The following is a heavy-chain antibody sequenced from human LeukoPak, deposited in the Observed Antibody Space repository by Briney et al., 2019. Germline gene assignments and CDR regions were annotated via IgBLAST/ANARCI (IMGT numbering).Heavy chain of an antibody. J-gene: IGHJ4*02. D-gene: IGHD3-9*01. V-gene: IGHV3-15*01. CDR3: TTDRERYFDWSRGYFDY. CDR2: IKSKTDGGTT. Sequence: KPGGSLRLSCAASGFTFSNAWMSWVRQAPGKGLEWVGRIKSKTDGGTTDYAAPVKGRFTISRDDSKNTLHLQMNSLKTEDTAVYYCTTDRERYFDWSRGYFDYWGQGTLVTVSS. CDR1: GFTFSNAW.